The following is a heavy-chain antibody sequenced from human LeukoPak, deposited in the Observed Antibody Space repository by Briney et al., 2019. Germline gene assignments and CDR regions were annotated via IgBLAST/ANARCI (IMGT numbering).Heavy chain of an antibody. CDR3: AKARDSSSWYVRFDY. V-gene: IGHV3-74*01. J-gene: IGHJ4*02. CDR1: GFPFSTYW. Sequence: GGSLRLSCAASGFPFSTYWMHWVRQGPGKGLVWVSRINTDGSNTIYADSVKGRFTISRDNAKNSLYLQMNSLRAEDMALYYCAKARDSSSWYVRFDYWGQGTLVTVSS. CDR2: INTDGSNT. D-gene: IGHD6-13*01.